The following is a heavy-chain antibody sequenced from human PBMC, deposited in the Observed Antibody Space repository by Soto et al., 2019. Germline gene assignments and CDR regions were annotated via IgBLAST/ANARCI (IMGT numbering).Heavy chain of an antibody. CDR3: AKVEVATIILGGYYYYGMDV. D-gene: IGHD5-12*01. CDR2: ISYDGSNK. J-gene: IGHJ6*02. Sequence: GGSLRLSCAASGFTFSTYAMHWVRQAPGKGLKWVAVISYDGSNKYYADSVKGRFTISRDNSKNTLYLQMNSLRAEDTAVYYCAKVEVATIILGGYYYYGMDVWGQGTTVTVSS. CDR1: GFTFSTYA. V-gene: IGHV3-30*04.